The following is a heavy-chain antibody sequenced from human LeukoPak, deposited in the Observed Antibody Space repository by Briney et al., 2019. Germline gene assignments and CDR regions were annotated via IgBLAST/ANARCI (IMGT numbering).Heavy chain of an antibody. CDR2: IYTTGST. CDR3: ARDVKSRRRQWFGELSVYYYYYMDV. CDR1: GGSFSGYY. J-gene: IGHJ6*03. V-gene: IGHV4-4*07. D-gene: IGHD3-10*01. Sequence: PSETLSLTCAVYGGSFSGYYWSWIRQPAGKGLEWIGRIYTTGSTNYSPSLKSRVTMSVDTSKNQFSLKLSSVTAADTAVYYCARDVKSRRRQWFGELSVYYYYYMDVWGKGTTVTISS.